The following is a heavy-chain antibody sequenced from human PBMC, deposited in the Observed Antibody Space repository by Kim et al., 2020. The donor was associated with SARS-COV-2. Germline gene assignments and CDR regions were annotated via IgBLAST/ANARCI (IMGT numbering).Heavy chain of an antibody. Sequence: GGSLRLSYAASGFTFEDYAIHWVRQAPGKGLEWVSGISWNSGNIGYADSVKGRFTISRDNAKNSLYLQMNSLRPEDTALYYCAKDSSSGAYWYFDLWGRG. CDR3: AKDSSSGAYWYFDL. D-gene: IGHD6-6*01. J-gene: IGHJ2*01. V-gene: IGHV3-9*01. CDR1: GFTFEDYA. CDR2: ISWNSGNI.